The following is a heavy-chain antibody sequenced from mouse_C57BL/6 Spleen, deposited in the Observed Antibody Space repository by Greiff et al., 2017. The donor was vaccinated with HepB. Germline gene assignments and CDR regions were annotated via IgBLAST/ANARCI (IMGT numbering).Heavy chain of an antibody. CDR1: GFNIKDDY. Sequence: VQLQQSGAELVRPGASVKLSCTASGFNIKDDYMHWVKQRPEQGLEWIGWIDPENGDTEYASKFQGKATITADTSSNTAYLQLSSLTSEDTAVYYCTSYGSSYSGYFDYWGQGTTLTVSS. D-gene: IGHD1-1*01. CDR3: TSYGSSYSGYFDY. CDR2: IDPENGDT. V-gene: IGHV14-4*01. J-gene: IGHJ2*01.